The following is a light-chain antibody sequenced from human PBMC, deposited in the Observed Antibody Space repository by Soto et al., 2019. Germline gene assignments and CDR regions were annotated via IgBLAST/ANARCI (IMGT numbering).Light chain of an antibody. CDR2: KAS. CDR3: QHYNSYSYT. Sequence: DIQMTQSPSTLSAFVGDRVTITCRASQSINNWLAWYQQKPGKAPKLLIYKASSLESGVPSRFSGSGSGTEFSLTISSLQPDDFATYYCQHYNSYSYTFGQGIKLEIK. CDR1: QSINNW. J-gene: IGKJ2*01. V-gene: IGKV1-5*03.